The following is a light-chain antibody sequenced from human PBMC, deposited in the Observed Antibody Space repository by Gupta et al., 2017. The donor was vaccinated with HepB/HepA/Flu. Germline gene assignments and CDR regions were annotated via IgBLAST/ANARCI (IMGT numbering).Light chain of an antibody. Sequence: DIVLTQSPATLSLSPGERATLSCRASQSISISLAWYQQKPGQAPRLLIYDASNRAIGIPARFSGSGSGTDFTLTISSLEPEDFAVYYCQQRSNWPPLTFGGGTKVEIK. V-gene: IGKV3-11*01. CDR3: QQRSNWPPLT. J-gene: IGKJ4*01. CDR2: DAS. CDR1: QSISIS.